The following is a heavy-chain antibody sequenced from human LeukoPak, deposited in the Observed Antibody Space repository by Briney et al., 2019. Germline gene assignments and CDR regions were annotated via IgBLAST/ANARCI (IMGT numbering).Heavy chain of an antibody. CDR3: ARDTSTDYYYYMDV. V-gene: IGHV3-20*04. CDR2: INWNGGST. CDR1: GFTFDDYG. J-gene: IGHJ6*03. D-gene: IGHD5-12*01. Sequence: GGSLTLSCAASGFTFDDYGMSWLPHAPGQGLEGGSGINWNGGSTGYADSVKGRFTISRDNAKNSLYLQMNSLRAEDTALYYCARDTSTDYYYYMDVWGKGTTVTVSS.